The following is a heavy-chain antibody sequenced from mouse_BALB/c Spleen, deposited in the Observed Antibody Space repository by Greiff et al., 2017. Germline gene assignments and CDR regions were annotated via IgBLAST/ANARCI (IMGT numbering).Heavy chain of an antibody. D-gene: IGHD2-13*01. J-gene: IGHJ4*01. Sequence: DEKLVESGGGLVQPGGSLKLSCAASGFTFSSYTMSWVRQTPEKRLEWVAYISNGGGSTYYPDTVKGRFTISRDNAKNTLYLQMSSLKSEDTAMYYCARHDSYAMDYWGQGTSVTVSS. CDR1: GFTFSSYT. V-gene: IGHV5-12-2*01. CDR2: ISNGGGST. CDR3: ARHDSYAMDY.